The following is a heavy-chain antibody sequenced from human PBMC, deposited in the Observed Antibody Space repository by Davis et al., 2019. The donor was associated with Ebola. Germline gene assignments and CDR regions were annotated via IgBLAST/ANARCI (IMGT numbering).Heavy chain of an antibody. D-gene: IGHD3-3*01. CDR2: ISDSGDSE. J-gene: IGHJ3*01. CDR1: GFTSSNHY. Sequence: GESLKISCAASGFTSSNHYMSWIRQAPGEGLEWISYISDSGDSEFYADSVKGRFTISRDNAKNSLYLQMNSLRGADTGLYYCARDLGVGGAFDVWSQGTMVTVSS. V-gene: IGHV3-11*01. CDR3: ARDLGVGGAFDV.